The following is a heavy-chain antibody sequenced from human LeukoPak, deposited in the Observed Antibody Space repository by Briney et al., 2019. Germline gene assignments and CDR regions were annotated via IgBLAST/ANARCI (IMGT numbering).Heavy chain of an antibody. CDR1: GFTFSSYS. CDR2: ISSSSSYI. J-gene: IGHJ1*01. V-gene: IGHV3-21*01. Sequence: GGSLRLSCAASGFTFSSYSMNCVRQAPGKGLEWVSSISSSSSYIYYADLVKGRFTISRDNAKNSLYLQMNSLRAEDTAVYYCARGRYSGSYYGEYFQHWGQGTLVTVSS. D-gene: IGHD1-26*01. CDR3: ARGRYSGSYYGEYFQH.